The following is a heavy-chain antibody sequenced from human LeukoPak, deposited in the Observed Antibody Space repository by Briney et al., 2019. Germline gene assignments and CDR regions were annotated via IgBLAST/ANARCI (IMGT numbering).Heavy chain of an antibody. CDR1: GYTLTELS. CDR2: FDPEDGET. D-gene: IGHD3-22*01. V-gene: IGHV1-24*01. CDR3: ATGPPGSTRDSSGYYYAFDY. J-gene: IGHJ4*02. Sequence: ASVKVSCKVSGYTLTELSMHWVRQAPGKGLEWMGGFDPEDGETIYALKFQGRVTMTEDTSTDTAYMELSSLRSEDTAVYYCATGPPGSTRDSSGYYYAFDYWGQGTLVTVSS.